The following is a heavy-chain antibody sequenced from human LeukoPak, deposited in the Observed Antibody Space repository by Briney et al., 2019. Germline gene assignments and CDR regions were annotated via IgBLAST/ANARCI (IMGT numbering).Heavy chain of an antibody. Sequence: GGSLRLSCAASGFIFSDYYMSWSRQAPRKGLEWGSYLSTSGDIIYYAGSVKGRFAISRDNANNSLYLEMDSLRAEDTAVYYCARGNYGGNPADAFDIWGQGTMVTVS. CDR1: GFIFSDYY. D-gene: IGHD4-23*01. CDR3: ARGNYGGNPADAFDI. J-gene: IGHJ3*02. V-gene: IGHV3-11*01. CDR2: LSTSGDII.